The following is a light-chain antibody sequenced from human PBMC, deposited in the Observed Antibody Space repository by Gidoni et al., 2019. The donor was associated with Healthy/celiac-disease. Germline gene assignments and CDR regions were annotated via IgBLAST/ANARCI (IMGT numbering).Light chain of an antibody. J-gene: IGKJ1*01. Sequence: IVLTPSPATLSLSPGERATLPCRASQSVSSYLAWYQQKPGQAPRLLIYDASNQATGIPARFSGSGSGTDFTLTISSLEPEDFAVDYCQQRSNWPPWTFGQGTKVEIK. V-gene: IGKV3-11*01. CDR1: QSVSSY. CDR3: QQRSNWPPWT. CDR2: DAS.